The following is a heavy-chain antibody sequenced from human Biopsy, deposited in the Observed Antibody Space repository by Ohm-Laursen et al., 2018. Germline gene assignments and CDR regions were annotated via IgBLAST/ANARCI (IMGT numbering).Heavy chain of an antibody. CDR3: ARDPGQDGAIDF. J-gene: IGHJ4*02. V-gene: IGHV3-33*08. Sequence: RSLRLSCAASGFTVYNKYMTWVRQAPGKGLEWVAVIWHDERNKQYADSVKGRVTISRDNSKSTLFLQMDSLRVDDTAVYHCARDPGQDGAIDFWGQGTLVTVSS. D-gene: IGHD4/OR15-4a*01. CDR2: IWHDERNK. CDR1: GFTVYNKY.